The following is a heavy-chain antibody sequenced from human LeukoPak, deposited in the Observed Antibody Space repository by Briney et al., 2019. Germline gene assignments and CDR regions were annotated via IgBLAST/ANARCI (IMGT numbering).Heavy chain of an antibody. Sequence: ASVKVSCKASGNTFNRYYMHWVRQAPGHGLEWMGWLNPNSGVTKYAQKFQGRVTMTRDTPISTVYMEMSSLRSDDTAVYYCARDRPGYSSYFDPWGQGTLVTVSS. CDR1: GNTFNRYY. D-gene: IGHD6-19*01. CDR3: ARDRPGYSSYFDP. CDR2: LNPNSGVT. J-gene: IGHJ5*02. V-gene: IGHV1-2*02.